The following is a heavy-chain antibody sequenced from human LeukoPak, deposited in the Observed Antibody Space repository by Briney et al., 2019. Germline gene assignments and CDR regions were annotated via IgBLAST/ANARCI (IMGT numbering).Heavy chain of an antibody. J-gene: IGHJ4*02. Sequence: GGSLRLSCEAWGFTFSSKGMHWVRQAPGKGLKWGAVIWYDGSSKYYADSVKGRFTISRDNSKNTLYLQMTSLRAEDTAVYYCAREARYESSGYYFDFWGQGTQVTVSS. CDR1: GFTFSSKG. D-gene: IGHD3-22*01. V-gene: IGHV3-33*01. CDR2: IWYDGSSK. CDR3: AREARYESSGYYFDF.